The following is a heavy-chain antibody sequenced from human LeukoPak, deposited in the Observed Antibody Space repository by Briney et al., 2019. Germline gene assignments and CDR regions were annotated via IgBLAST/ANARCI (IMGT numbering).Heavy chain of an antibody. CDR2: IRYDGSNK. J-gene: IGHJ4*02. CDR1: GFTFSSYG. V-gene: IGHV3-30*02. CDR3: AKGPYGDYYFDY. D-gene: IGHD4-17*01. Sequence: PGGSLRLSCAASGFTFSSYGMHWVRQAPGKGLEWVAFIRYDGSNKYYADSVKGRFTISRDNSKNTLHLQMNSLRAEDTAVYYCAKGPYGDYYFDYWGQGTLVTVSS.